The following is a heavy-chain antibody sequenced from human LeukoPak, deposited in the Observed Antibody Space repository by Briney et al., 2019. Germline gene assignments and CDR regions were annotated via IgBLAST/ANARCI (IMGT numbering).Heavy chain of an antibody. Sequence: PGGSLRLSCAASEFTFSTYWMHWVRQAPGKGLVWVSRINADGSATNYADSVKGRFTISRDNAKNTLYLQMNSLRAEDTAVYYCARAPIDKIVVVPAAPGYYFDYWGQGTLVTVSS. D-gene: IGHD2-2*01. J-gene: IGHJ4*02. CDR2: INADGSAT. CDR3: ARAPIDKIVVVPAAPGYYFDY. CDR1: EFTFSTYW. V-gene: IGHV3-74*01.